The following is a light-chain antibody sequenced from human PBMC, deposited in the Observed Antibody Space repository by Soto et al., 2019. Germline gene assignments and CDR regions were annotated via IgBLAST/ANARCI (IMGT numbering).Light chain of an antibody. Sequence: DIQMTQSPSSLSASVGDRVTITCQASQSISSYLNWYQQKPGKAPKLLIYAASSLQSGVPSRFSGSGSGTDFTLTISSLQPEYFATYYCQQSDSTPWTFGQGTKVEIK. V-gene: IGKV1-39*01. CDR2: AAS. CDR3: QQSDSTPWT. CDR1: QSISSY. J-gene: IGKJ1*01.